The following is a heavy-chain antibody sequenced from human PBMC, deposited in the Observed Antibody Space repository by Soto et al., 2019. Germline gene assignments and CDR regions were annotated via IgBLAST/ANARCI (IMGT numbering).Heavy chain of an antibody. J-gene: IGHJ6*02. V-gene: IGHV3-15*07. D-gene: IGHD3-3*01. Sequence: EVQLVESGGGLVKPGGSLRLSCAASGFTFSNAWMNWVRQAPGKGLEWVGRIKSKTDGGTTDYAAPVKGRFTISRDDSKNTLYLQMNSLKTEDTAVYYCTTDRFKITIFGVVIAPYYYYGMDVWGQGTTVTVSS. CDR2: IKSKTDGGTT. CDR3: TTDRFKITIFGVVIAPYYYYGMDV. CDR1: GFTFSNAW.